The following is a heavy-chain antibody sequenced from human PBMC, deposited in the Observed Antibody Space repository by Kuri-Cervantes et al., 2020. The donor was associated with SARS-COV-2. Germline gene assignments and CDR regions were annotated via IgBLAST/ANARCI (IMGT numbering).Heavy chain of an antibody. CDR3: AKAKTTVTTFDY. Sequence: SCAASGFTFSSYGMHWVRQAPGKGLEWVAVISYDGSNKYYADSVKGRFTISRDNSKNTLYLQMNSLRAEDTAVYYCAKAKTTVTTFDYWGQGTLVTVSS. CDR2: ISYDGSNK. V-gene: IGHV3-30*18. J-gene: IGHJ4*02. D-gene: IGHD4-17*01. CDR1: GFTFSSYG.